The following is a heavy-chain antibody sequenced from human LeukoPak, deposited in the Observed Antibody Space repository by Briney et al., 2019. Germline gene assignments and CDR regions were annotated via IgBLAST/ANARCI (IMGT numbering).Heavy chain of an antibody. CDR3: ARVVGGYSYVNNWFDP. V-gene: IGHV3-7*01. J-gene: IGHJ5*02. CDR2: IKQDGSEK. CDR1: GFTFSSYW. D-gene: IGHD5-18*01. Sequence: GGSLRLSCAASGFTFSSYWMSWVRQAPGKGLEWVANIKQDGSEKYYVDSVQGRFTISRDNAKNSLYLQMNSLRAEDTAVYYCARVVGGYSYVNNWFDPWGQGTLVTVSS.